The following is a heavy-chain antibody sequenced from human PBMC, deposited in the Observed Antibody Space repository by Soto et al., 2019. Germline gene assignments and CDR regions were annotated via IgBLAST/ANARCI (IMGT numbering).Heavy chain of an antibody. D-gene: IGHD1-26*01. Sequence: QVQLVQSGAEVKKPGASVKVSCKASGYTFTNYAMHWVRRAPGQRLEWMGWINAGNGNTEYSQKFQDRVTITRDTAASTDYMEMSSLRSEDTAVYFCARGGGSYYFDYWGQGSLVTVST. CDR2: INAGNGNT. V-gene: IGHV1-3*01. J-gene: IGHJ4*02. CDR1: GYTFTNYA. CDR3: ARGGGSYYFDY.